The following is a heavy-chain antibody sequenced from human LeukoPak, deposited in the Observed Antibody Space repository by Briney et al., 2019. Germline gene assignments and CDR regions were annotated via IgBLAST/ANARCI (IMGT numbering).Heavy chain of an antibody. D-gene: IGHD5-24*01. J-gene: IGHJ1*01. CDR1: GNTFSSYT. CDR3: VRDSGDGYIY. V-gene: IGHV1-69*04. Sequence: SVKVSCKASGNTFSSYTITWVRQAPGQGLEWMGRIIPILGVANYAQKFQGRVTITADKSTSTAYMGLRRRTSGATSGDVFVRDSGDGYIYWGQGTLVSVS. CDR2: IIPILGVA.